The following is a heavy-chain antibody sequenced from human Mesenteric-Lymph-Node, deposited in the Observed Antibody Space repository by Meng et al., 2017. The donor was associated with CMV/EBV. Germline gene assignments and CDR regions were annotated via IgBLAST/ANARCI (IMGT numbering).Heavy chain of an antibody. D-gene: IGHD1-26*01. CDR2: MKHDGSEA. Sequence: GGSLRLSCAASGFTFSDYYMSWIRQAPGKGLEWVANMKHDGSEAYYVDSVKGRSTISRDNAKNSLYLQLFSLRAEDTAVYYCARDGYSGSPARSGVDYWGQGTLVTVSS. CDR1: GFTFSDYY. CDR3: ARDGYSGSPARSGVDY. V-gene: IGHV3-7*01. J-gene: IGHJ4*02.